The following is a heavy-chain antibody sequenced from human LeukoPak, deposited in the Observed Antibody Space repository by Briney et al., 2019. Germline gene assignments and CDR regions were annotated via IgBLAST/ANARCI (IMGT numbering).Heavy chain of an antibody. D-gene: IGHD3-10*01. V-gene: IGHV3-15*05. Sequence: GGSLRLSCAASGFTFTNAWMTWVRQAPGKGLEWVGRIKSKGDGETTDYASFVKGRFSMSRDDSRATMYLQMYGLEAEDTAVYYCTTDLGATMIRGVIVYWGQGALVTVSS. CDR3: TTDLGATMIRGVIVY. CDR1: GFTFTNAW. CDR2: IKSKGDGETT. J-gene: IGHJ4*02.